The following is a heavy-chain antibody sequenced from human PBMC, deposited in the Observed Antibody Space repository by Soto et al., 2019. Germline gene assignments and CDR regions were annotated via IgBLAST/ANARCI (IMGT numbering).Heavy chain of an antibody. CDR3: ARGSDGVWNWFDP. Sequence: PSETLSPTCAVSGGSISIGFYSWNWIRHPPGQGLEWIGHIYNSGNTYYNPSLMSRVTISVDRSQNHFSLKLTSVTAADTAVYYCARGSDGVWNWFDPWGQGTQVTVSS. CDR2: IYNSGNT. CDR1: GGSISIGFYS. D-gene: IGHD2-21*02. J-gene: IGHJ5*02. V-gene: IGHV4-30-2*01.